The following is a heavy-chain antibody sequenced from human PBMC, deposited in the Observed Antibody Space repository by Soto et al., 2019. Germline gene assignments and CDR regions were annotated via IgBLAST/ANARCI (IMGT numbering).Heavy chain of an antibody. CDR1: GGSFSGYY. Sequence: QVQLQQWGAGLLKPSETLSLTCAVYGGSFSGYYWSWIRQPPGKGLEWIGEINHSGSTNYNPSLKSRVTISVDTSKNQFSLKLSSVTAADTAVYYCARGYWFDPWGKGTLVTVSS. CDR2: INHSGST. CDR3: ARGYWFDP. J-gene: IGHJ5*02. V-gene: IGHV4-34*01.